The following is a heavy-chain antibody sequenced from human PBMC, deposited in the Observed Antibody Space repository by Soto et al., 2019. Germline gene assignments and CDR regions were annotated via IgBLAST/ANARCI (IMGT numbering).Heavy chain of an antibody. CDR3: ARCKADYYDSSGYCPFDY. J-gene: IGHJ4*02. Sequence: SETLSLTCAVYGGSFSGYYWSWIRQPPGKGLEWIGEINHSGSTNYNPSLKSRVTISVDTSKNQFPLKLSSVTAADTAVYYCARCKADYYDSSGYCPFDYWGQGTLVTVSS. CDR1: GGSFSGYY. CDR2: INHSGST. D-gene: IGHD3-22*01. V-gene: IGHV4-34*01.